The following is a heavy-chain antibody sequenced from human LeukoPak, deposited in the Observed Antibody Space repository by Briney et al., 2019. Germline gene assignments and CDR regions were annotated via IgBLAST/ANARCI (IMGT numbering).Heavy chain of an antibody. CDR3: AKENGYYYDSSVLLGY. J-gene: IGHJ4*02. D-gene: IGHD3-22*01. V-gene: IGHV3-23*01. Sequence: GGSLRLSCAASGFTFSSYAMSWVRQAPGKGLEWVSAISGSGGSTYYADSVKGRFTISKDNSKNTLYLQMNSLRAEDTAVYYCAKENGYYYDSSVLLGYWGQGTLVTVSS. CDR2: ISGSGGST. CDR1: GFTFSSYA.